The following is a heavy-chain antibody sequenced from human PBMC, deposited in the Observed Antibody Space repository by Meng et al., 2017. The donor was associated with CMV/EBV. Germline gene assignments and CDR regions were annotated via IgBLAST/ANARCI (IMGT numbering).Heavy chain of an antibody. CDR2: IRSKANSYAT. V-gene: IGHV3-73*01. Sequence: GESLKISCAASGFTFSGSAMHWVRQASGKGLEWVGRIRSKANSYATAYAASVKGRFTISRDDSKNTLYLQMNSLRAEDTAVYYCARSQYDFWSGRTYYFDYWGQGTLVTVSS. CDR1: GFTFSGSA. J-gene: IGHJ4*02. CDR3: ARSQYDFWSGRTYYFDY. D-gene: IGHD3-3*01.